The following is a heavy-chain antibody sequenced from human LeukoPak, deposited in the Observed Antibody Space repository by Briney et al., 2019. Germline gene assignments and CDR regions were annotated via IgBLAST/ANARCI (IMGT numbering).Heavy chain of an antibody. Sequence: PGGSLRLSCAASGFIFSSYEMNWVRQAPGKGLEWLSYISESGNTIYSADSVKGRFTISRDNAKNSLYLQMNRLRAEDTAVYYCARLSRVDSGNWLDPWGQGTLVSVSS. V-gene: IGHV3-48*03. CDR1: GFIFSSYE. CDR3: ARLSRVDSGNWLDP. CDR2: ISESGNTI. D-gene: IGHD3-10*01. J-gene: IGHJ5*02.